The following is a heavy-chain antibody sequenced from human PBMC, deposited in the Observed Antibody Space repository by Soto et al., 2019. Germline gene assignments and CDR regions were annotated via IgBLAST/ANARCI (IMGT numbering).Heavy chain of an antibody. Sequence: SETLSLTCTVSGDSFSSYYWSWIRQPPGKGLEWIGYIYHSGTTTYNPSLKSRVTISVDTSKNQFSLKLSSVTAADTAVYYCAREYSRWFDPWGQGTLVTVSS. CDR2: IYHSGTT. D-gene: IGHD2-15*01. CDR3: AREYSRWFDP. J-gene: IGHJ5*02. CDR1: GDSFSSYY. V-gene: IGHV4-59*01.